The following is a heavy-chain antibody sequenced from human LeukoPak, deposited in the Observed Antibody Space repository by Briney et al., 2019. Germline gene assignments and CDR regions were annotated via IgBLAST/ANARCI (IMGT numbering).Heavy chain of an antibody. Sequence: PGGSLRLSCAASGFTFSSYAMNWVRKAPGKGLERVSAISGSGGSTYYADSVKGRFTISRDNSKNTIYLQMNSLRAEDTAVYYCARAYYYDSSGYYPIDYWGQGTLVTVSS. D-gene: IGHD3-22*01. J-gene: IGHJ4*02. CDR1: GFTFSSYA. CDR3: ARAYYYDSSGYYPIDY. CDR2: ISGSGGST. V-gene: IGHV3-23*01.